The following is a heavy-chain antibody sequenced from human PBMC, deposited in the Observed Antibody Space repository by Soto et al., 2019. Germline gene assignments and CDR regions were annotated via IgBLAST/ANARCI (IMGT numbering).Heavy chain of an antibody. V-gene: IGHV4-34*01. J-gene: IGHJ6*02. D-gene: IGHD3-22*01. CDR2: SNHSGST. Sequence: SETLSLTCAVYGGSFSGYYWCWIRQPPGTGLEWIGESNHSGSTNYSPSLKSRVTIAVDTSKNKFSQKLTSVTDADTAVYYCARGRGTMIVVVITRGYYGMDVWGQGTTVT. CDR1: GGSFSGYY. CDR3: ARGRGTMIVVVITRGYYGMDV.